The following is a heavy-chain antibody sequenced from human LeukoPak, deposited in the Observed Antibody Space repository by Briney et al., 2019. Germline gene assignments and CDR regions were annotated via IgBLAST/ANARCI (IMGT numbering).Heavy chain of an antibody. CDR3: AAGDYFDY. V-gene: IGHV3-7*01. CDR1: GFSSHIYV. J-gene: IGHJ4*02. Sequence: GGSLRLSCVASGFSSHIYVMSWVRQAPGKGLEWVANIKQDVSEKNYVDSVKGRFTISRDNAKNSLYLQMNSLRAEDTAVYYCAAGDYFDYWGQGTLVAVSS. D-gene: IGHD7-27*01. CDR2: IKQDVSEK.